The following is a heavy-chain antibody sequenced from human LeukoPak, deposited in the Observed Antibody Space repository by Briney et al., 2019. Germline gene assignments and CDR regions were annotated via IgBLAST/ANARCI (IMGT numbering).Heavy chain of an antibody. Sequence: PGGSLRLSCAASGFTFGIYAMTWVRQAPGKGLEWVSVISIGGSAGATYYADSVKGRFTVSRDNSKNTLFLQMNGLRAEDTAVYYCARVTRSNQQPVDYWGQGTLVTVSS. CDR3: ARVTRSNQQPVDY. CDR2: ISIGGSAGAT. V-gene: IGHV3-23*01. D-gene: IGHD6-13*01. CDR1: GFTFGIYA. J-gene: IGHJ4*02.